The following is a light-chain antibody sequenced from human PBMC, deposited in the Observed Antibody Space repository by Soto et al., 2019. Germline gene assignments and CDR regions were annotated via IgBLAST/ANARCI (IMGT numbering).Light chain of an antibody. J-gene: IGKJ3*01. CDR1: QSVIYMY. Sequence: EIVLTQSPGTLSLSPGERATLSCRASQSVIYMYLAWYQQKPCQAPRLLLYASNRATGIPYRFSGSGSGTDFTLTISRPEPEDFAVYYCKHDGTSALFGPGTKVEIK. CDR3: KHDGTSAL. V-gene: IGKV3-20*01. CDR2: AS.